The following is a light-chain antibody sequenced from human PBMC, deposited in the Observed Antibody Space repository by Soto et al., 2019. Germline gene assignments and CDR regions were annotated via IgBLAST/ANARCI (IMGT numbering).Light chain of an antibody. CDR3: QQYGSAPPRYT. CDR2: GAS. Sequence: EIVLTQSPGTLPLSPGERATLSCRASLSVSSSYLAWYQQKPGQAPRLLIYGASSRATGIQDRFSGSGSGTDFTLTISRLEPSDFAVYYCQQYGSAPPRYTFGQGTKLEIK. CDR1: LSVSSSY. V-gene: IGKV3-20*01. J-gene: IGKJ2*01.